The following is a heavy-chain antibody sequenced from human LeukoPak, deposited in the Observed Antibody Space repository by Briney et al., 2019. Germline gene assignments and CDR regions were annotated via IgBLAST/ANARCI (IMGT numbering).Heavy chain of an antibody. V-gene: IGHV3-30*18. CDR3: VKETSISTYYYGMDV. Sequence: GGSLRLSCAASGFTFSSYNMHWVRQAPGKGLEWVAVISYDGSNKYYADSVKGRFTISRDKSKDTLYLQMNSLRAEDTAVYYCVKETSISTYYYGMDVWGQGTTVTVSS. J-gene: IGHJ6*02. CDR2: ISYDGSNK. CDR1: GFTFSSYN. D-gene: IGHD6-6*01.